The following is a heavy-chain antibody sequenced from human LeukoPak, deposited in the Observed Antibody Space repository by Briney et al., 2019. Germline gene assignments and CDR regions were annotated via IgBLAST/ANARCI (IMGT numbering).Heavy chain of an antibody. CDR2: ISSSSSYI. V-gene: IGHV3-21*01. CDR1: GFTFSSYS. J-gene: IGHJ4*02. D-gene: IGHD6-25*01. Sequence: KTGGSLRLSRAASGFTFSSYSMNWVRQAPGKGLEWVSSISSSSSYIYYADSVKGRFTISRDNAKNSLYLQMNSLRAEDTAVYYCARDRSSASDYWGQGTLVTVSS. CDR3: ARDRSSASDY.